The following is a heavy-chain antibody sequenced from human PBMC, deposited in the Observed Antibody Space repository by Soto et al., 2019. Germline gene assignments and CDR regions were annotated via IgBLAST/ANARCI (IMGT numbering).Heavy chain of an antibody. D-gene: IGHD6-19*01. V-gene: IGHV4-59*01. CDR2: IYYSGST. CDR3: GRAEPGYSSGWYFDY. J-gene: IGHJ4*02. Sequence: TSETLSLTCTVSGGSISSYYWSWIRQPPGKGLEWIGYIYYSGSTNYNPPLKSRVTISVDTSKNQFSLKLSSVTAADTAVYYCGRAEPGYSSGWYFDYWGQGTLVTVSS. CDR1: GGSISSYY.